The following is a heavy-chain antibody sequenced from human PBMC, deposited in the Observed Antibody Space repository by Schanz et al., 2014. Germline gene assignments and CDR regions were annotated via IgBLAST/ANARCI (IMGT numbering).Heavy chain of an antibody. V-gene: IGHV1-69*08. CDR2: ITPTLGKV. J-gene: IGHJ4*02. D-gene: IGHD3-10*01. CDR1: GGTFRSYT. CDR3: ARDPQYYYGSGRGY. Sequence: QVQLVQSGAEVKKPGSSVKVSCKASGGTFRSYTVSWVRQAPGQGLEWMGRITPTLGKVDYAQKVQGRVTLPSGISSLPAYMELISLTSASSSVYYCARDPQYYYGSGRGYWGQGTLVTVSS.